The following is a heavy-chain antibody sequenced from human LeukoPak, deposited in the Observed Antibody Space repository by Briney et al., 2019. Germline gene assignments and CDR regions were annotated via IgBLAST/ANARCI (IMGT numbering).Heavy chain of an antibody. CDR3: ARDPTQRESAFDI. CDR2: INAGNGNT. J-gene: IGHJ3*02. V-gene: IGHV1-3*01. CDR1: GYTFTSYA. Sequence: ASVKVSCKASGYTFTSYAMHWVRQAPGQRLEWMGWINAGNGNTKYSQKFQGRVTITRDTSAITAYVELSSLRSEDTAVYYCARDPTQRESAFDIWGQGTMVTVSS.